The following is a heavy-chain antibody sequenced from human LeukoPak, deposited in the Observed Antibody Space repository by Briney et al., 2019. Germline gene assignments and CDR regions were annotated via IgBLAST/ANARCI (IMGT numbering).Heavy chain of an antibody. CDR3: ARAITGIVSTYYYYGMDV. D-gene: IGHD1-26*01. CDR1: GFTFSSYA. J-gene: IGHJ6*02. CDR2: IYYSGST. V-gene: IGHV4-31*02. Sequence: LRLSCAASGFTFSSYAMSWVRQAPGKGLEWIGYIYYSGSTYYNPSLKSRVTISVDTSKNQFSLKLGSVTAADTAVYYCARAITGIVSTYYYYGMDVWGQGTTVTVSS.